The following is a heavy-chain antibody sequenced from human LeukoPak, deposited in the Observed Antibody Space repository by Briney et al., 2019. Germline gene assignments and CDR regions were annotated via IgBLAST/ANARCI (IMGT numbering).Heavy chain of an antibody. D-gene: IGHD2/OR15-2a*01. CDR1: GFPFTETW. J-gene: IGHJ4*02. CDR2: IRSDGSDE. Sequence: SGGSLRLSCATSGFPFTETWMHWVRQVPGKGLVWVSRIRSDGSDERYAEAVKGRFTISRDNAKNTLYLQMNSLRDEDTAVYYCARDWFHAIDYWGQGTLVTVPS. CDR3: ARDWFHAIDY. V-gene: IGHV3-74*01.